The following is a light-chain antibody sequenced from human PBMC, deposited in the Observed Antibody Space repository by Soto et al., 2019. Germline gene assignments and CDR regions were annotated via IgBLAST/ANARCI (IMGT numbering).Light chain of an antibody. J-gene: IGKJ4*01. CDR2: GAS. V-gene: IGKV3-20*01. CDR3: QQYGSSPLT. Sequence: EIVLTQSPGTLSLSPGGRATLSCRASQSVSSTYLAWYQQKPGQAPRLLIYGASSRATGIPDRFSGSGSGTDFTLTISRLETEDVGVFYCQQYGSSPLTFGGGTKVEIK. CDR1: QSVSSTY.